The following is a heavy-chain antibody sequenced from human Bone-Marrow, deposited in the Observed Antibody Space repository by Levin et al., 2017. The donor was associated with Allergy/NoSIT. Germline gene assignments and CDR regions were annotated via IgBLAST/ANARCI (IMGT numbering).Heavy chain of an antibody. Sequence: GESLKISCEASGYTFTNYGISWVRQAPGRGLEWMGWISTFNGNTYYAQTLQDRVTMTRDTSTSTAYMELKSLRSDDTAVYYCARTDIVVAADGAFDIWGQGTMVTVSS. CDR3: ARTDIVVAADGAFDI. J-gene: IGHJ3*02. CDR2: ISTFNGNT. D-gene: IGHD2-15*01. V-gene: IGHV1-18*01. CDR1: GYTFTNYG.